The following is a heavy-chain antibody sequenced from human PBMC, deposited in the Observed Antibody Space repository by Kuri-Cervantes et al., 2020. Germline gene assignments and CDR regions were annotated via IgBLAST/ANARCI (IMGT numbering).Heavy chain of an antibody. CDR1: GGTIRTSNG. J-gene: IGHJ3*02. CDR3: VRGRPWFRELFSEDGSFDI. Sequence: SETLSLTCAVSGGTIRTSNGWSWVRQSPTKGLEWIGEIFHIGNTNYNPSLRSRVTVSIDDSKNQFSQKLTSLNAADTSVYYCVRGRPWFRELFSEDGSFDIWGQGTVVTVSS. D-gene: IGHD3-10*01. CDR2: IFHIGNT. V-gene: IGHV4/OR15-8*02.